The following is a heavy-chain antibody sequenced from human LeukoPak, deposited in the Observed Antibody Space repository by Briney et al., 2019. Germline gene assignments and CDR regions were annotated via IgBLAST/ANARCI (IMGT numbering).Heavy chain of an antibody. V-gene: IGHV4-59*08. Sequence: SETLSLTCTVSGGSISSYYWSWIRQPPGKGPEWIGYIYYSGSTNYNPSLKSRVTISVDTSKNQFSLKLSSVTAADTAVYYCARHEVVGASDAFDIWGQGTMVTVSS. CDR3: ARHEVVGASDAFDI. D-gene: IGHD1-26*01. CDR1: GGSISSYY. J-gene: IGHJ3*02. CDR2: IYYSGST.